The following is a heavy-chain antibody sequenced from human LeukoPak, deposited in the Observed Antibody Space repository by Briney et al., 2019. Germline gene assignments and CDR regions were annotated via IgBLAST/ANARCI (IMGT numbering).Heavy chain of an antibody. CDR2: INNSGSST. CDR1: GFTFSTYW. V-gene: IGHV3-74*03. J-gene: IGHJ4*02. CDR3: ARGGKAVTGLDS. D-gene: IGHD2-21*02. Sequence: GGSLRLSCTASGFTFSTYWMHWVRQAPGKGLLWVSNINNSGSSTKYADAVKGRFTVSRDNAKNTLYLQMNSLRAEDTAVYYCARGGKAVTGLDSWGQGALVTVFS.